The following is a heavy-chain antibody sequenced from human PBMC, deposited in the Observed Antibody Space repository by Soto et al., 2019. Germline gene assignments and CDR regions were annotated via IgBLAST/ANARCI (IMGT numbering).Heavy chain of an antibody. J-gene: IGHJ5*02. CDR2: IYYSGST. D-gene: IGHD3-10*01. CDR1: GGYISSGGYY. Sequence: PSETLSLPCTVSGGYISSGGYYWSWIRQHPGKGLEWIGYIYYSGSTYYNPSLKSRVTISVDTSKNQFSLKLSSVTAADTAVYYCARGTYYYGSGSYTWFDPWGQGTLVTVSS. V-gene: IGHV4-31*03. CDR3: ARGTYYYGSGSYTWFDP.